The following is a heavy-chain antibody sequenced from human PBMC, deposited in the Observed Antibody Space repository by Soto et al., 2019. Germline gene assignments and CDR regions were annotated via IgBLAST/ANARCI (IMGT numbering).Heavy chain of an antibody. CDR1: GTSISSYY. D-gene: IGHD2-8*01. V-gene: IGHV4-59*01. CDR2: IHYSGTT. Sequence: TSETLSLTCTVSGTSISSYYWSWIRQPPGKGLEWIANIHYSGTTNYNPSLASRVTLSVDTSKNQFSLKMTSVTAADRAMYFCARYNSYAIDYWRRGPLVPASS. CDR3: ARYNSYAIDY. J-gene: IGHJ4*02.